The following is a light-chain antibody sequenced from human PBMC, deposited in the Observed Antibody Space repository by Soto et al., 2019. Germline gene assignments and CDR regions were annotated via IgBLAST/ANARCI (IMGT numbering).Light chain of an antibody. J-gene: IGKJ3*01. CDR3: QQASSFPFT. CDR2: VAS. Sequence: DIQMTQSPSSVSASVGDRVTITCRASQGIRTWLAWYQQKPGKPPKLLIYVASSLQSGVPSRFSGSGSGTDFTLTISSLQPEDFATYYCQQASSFPFTFGPGTKVDIK. V-gene: IGKV1-12*02. CDR1: QGIRTW.